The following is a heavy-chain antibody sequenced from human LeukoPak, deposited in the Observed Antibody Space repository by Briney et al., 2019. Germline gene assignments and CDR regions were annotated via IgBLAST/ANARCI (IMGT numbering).Heavy chain of an antibody. CDR3: AREVMVGSSSYDWFDP. Sequence: ASVKVSCKASGYTFTGYYMHWVRQAPGQGLEWMGWINPNSGGTNYAQKFQGRVTMTRDTSISTAYMELSRLRSDDTAVYYCAREVMVGSSSYDWFDPWGQGTLVTVSS. D-gene: IGHD6-13*01. V-gene: IGHV1-2*02. CDR1: GYTFTGYY. CDR2: INPNSGGT. J-gene: IGHJ5*02.